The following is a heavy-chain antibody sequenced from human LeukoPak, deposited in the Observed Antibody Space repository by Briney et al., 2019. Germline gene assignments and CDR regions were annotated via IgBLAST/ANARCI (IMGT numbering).Heavy chain of an antibody. V-gene: IGHV3-23*01. Sequence: GGSLRLSCAASGFTFSSYAMSWVRQAPGKGLEWVSGISDSGGRTYYADSVKGRFTISRDNSKNTLYLHMNSLRSEDTAVYYFARNVLASTHTTQFDWGQGTLVTVSS. CDR3: ARNVLASTHTTQFD. J-gene: IGHJ4*02. D-gene: IGHD1-1*01. CDR2: ISDSGGRT. CDR1: GFTFSSYA.